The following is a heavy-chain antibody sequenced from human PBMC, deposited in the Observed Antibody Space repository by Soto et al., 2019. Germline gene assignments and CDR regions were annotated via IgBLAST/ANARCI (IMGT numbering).Heavy chain of an antibody. CDR2: IIPIFGTA. D-gene: IGHD3-22*01. J-gene: IGHJ6*02. V-gene: IGHV1-69*13. Sequence: ASVKVSCKASGGTFSSYAISWVRQAPGQELEWMGGIIPIFGTANYAQKFQGRVTITADESTSTAYMELSSLRSEDTDVYYCAREEYYYDSSGYHYTYYGMDVWGQGTTVTVSS. CDR3: AREEYYYDSSGYHYTYYGMDV. CDR1: GGTFSSYA.